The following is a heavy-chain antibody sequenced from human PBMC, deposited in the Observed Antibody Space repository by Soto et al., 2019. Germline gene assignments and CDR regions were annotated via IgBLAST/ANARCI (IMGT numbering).Heavy chain of an antibody. CDR2: ISSSSSYI. D-gene: IGHD3-10*01. Sequence: EVQLVESGGGLVKPGGSLRLSCAASGFTFSSYSMNWVRQAPGKGLEWVSSISSSSSYIYYADSVKGRFTISRDNAKNSLYLQMNSLRAEDTAVYYCARDGSGRGYYYMDVWDKGTTVTVSS. CDR1: GFTFSSYS. CDR3: ARDGSGRGYYYMDV. J-gene: IGHJ6*03. V-gene: IGHV3-21*01.